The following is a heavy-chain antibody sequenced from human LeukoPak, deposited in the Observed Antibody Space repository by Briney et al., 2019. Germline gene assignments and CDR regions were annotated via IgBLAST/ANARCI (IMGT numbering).Heavy chain of an antibody. Sequence: ASVKVSCKASGYTFTSYYMHWVRQAPGQGLEWMGIINPSDGSTSYAQKFQGRVTMTRDTSISTAYMELSRLRSDDTAVYYCARVDSSSWYNWFDPWGQGTLVTVSS. CDR2: INPSDGST. CDR1: GYTFTSYY. CDR3: ARVDSSSWYNWFDP. J-gene: IGHJ5*02. V-gene: IGHV1-46*01. D-gene: IGHD6-13*01.